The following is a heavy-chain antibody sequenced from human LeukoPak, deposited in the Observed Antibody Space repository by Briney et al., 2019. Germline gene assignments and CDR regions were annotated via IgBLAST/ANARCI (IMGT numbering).Heavy chain of an antibody. J-gene: IGHJ4*02. D-gene: IGHD2-2*02. CDR2: INPNSGAT. Sequence: ASVKVSCKASGYTFTIYYMHWVRQAPGQGLEWMGWINPNSGATTYAQRFQGRVTMTRDTSISTAYMELSGLTSDDTGVYYCARNPPYCTSTDCYNDYWGQETLVTVSS. CDR1: GYTFTIYY. V-gene: IGHV1-2*02. CDR3: ARNPPYCTSTDCYNDY.